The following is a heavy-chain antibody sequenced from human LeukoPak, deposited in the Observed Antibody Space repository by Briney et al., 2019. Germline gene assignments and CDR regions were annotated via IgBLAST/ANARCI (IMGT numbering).Heavy chain of an antibody. D-gene: IGHD2-2*01. J-gene: IGHJ4*02. V-gene: IGHV3-30*04. CDR1: GFTFSSYA. CDR3: ARDTVGGSTSFDY. CDR2: ISYDGSNK. Sequence: PGGSLRLSCAASGFTFSSYAMHWVRQAPGKGLEWVAVISYDGSNKYYADSVKGRFTISRDNSKNTLYLQMNSLRAEDTAVYYCARDTVGGSTSFDYWGQGTLVTVSS.